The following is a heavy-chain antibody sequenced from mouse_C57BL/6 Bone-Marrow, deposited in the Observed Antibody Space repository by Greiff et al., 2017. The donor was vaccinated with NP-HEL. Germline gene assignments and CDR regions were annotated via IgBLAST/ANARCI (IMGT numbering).Heavy chain of an antibody. CDR1: GYTFTDYY. J-gene: IGHJ2*01. CDR2: INPYNGGT. V-gene: IGHV1-19*01. Sequence: EVQLQQSGPVLVKPGASVKMSCKASGYTFTDYYMNWVKQSHGKSLEWIGVINPYNGGTSYNQKFKGKATLTVDKSSSTAYMELNSLTSEDSAVYYCARDYYGSCTWGQGTTLTVSS. CDR3: ARDYYGSCT. D-gene: IGHD1-1*01.